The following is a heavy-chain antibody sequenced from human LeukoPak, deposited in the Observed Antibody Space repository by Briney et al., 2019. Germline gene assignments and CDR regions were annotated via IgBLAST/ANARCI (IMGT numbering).Heavy chain of an antibody. CDR1: GYTFSDYY. Sequence: GASVKVSCKASGYTFSDYYIHWVRQAPGQGLEWMGWISPSSGGTKYAQKFQGRVTMTRDTSISTAYMDLSRLTSDDTALYYCARGPYDTTGYYDYFDYWGQETLVTVSS. V-gene: IGHV1-2*02. J-gene: IGHJ4*02. CDR2: ISPSSGGT. D-gene: IGHD3-22*01. CDR3: ARGPYDTTGYYDYFDY.